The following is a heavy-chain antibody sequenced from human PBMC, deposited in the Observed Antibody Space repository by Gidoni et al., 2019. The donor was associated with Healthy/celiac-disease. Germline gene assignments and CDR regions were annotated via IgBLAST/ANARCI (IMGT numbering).Heavy chain of an antibody. Sequence: QVQLQQWGAGLLKPSETLSLTCAVYGGSFSGYYWSWIRQPPGKGLEWIGEINHSGSTNYNPSLKSRVIRSVDTSKNQFSLKLSAVTAADTAVYYCARWGGVVILDYWGQGTLVTVSS. J-gene: IGHJ4*02. CDR1: GGSFSGYY. CDR3: ARWGGVVILDY. D-gene: IGHD3-3*01. V-gene: IGHV4-34*01. CDR2: INHSGST.